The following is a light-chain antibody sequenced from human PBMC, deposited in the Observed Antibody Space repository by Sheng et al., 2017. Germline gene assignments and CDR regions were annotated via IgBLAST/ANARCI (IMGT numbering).Light chain of an antibody. V-gene: IGLV3-21*02. CDR2: DDS. Sequence: SYVLTQPPSVSVAPGETARVTCGGDDIGSRSVHWYQQRPGQAPILVVYDDSDRPSGIPERFSGSNSGNTATLTISRVEAGDEADYYCQVWERVFFWLFGGGTKLTVL. CDR3: QVWERVFFWL. J-gene: IGLJ3*02. CDR1: DIGSRS.